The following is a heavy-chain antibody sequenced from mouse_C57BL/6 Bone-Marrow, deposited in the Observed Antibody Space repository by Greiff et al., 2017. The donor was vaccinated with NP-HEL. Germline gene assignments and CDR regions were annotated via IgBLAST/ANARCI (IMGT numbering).Heavy chain of an antibody. V-gene: IGHV1-47*01. CDR2: FHPYNDDT. CDR1: GYTFTTYP. CDR3: ARGYGSPWYFDV. J-gene: IGHJ1*03. D-gene: IGHD1-1*01. Sequence: VQRVESGAELVKPGASVKMSCKASGYTFTTYPIEWMKQNHGKSLEWIGNFHPYNDDTKYNEKFKGKATLTVEKSSSTVYLELSRLTSDDSAVYYCARGYGSPWYFDVWGTGTTVTVSS.